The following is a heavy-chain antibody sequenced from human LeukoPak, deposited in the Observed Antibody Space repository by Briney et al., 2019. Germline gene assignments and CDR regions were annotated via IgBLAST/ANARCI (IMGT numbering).Heavy chain of an antibody. CDR3: ARSSYSGTYAGGY. V-gene: IGHV4-59*01. J-gene: IGHJ4*02. Sequence: SETLSLTCTVSGGSISSYYWSWIRQPPGKGLEWIGYIYYGGSTYHNPSLNSRVTISMDTSTNQFSLTLRSVTAADTAVYYCARSSYSGTYAGGYWGQGSLVTVSP. CDR2: IYYGGST. D-gene: IGHD1-26*01. CDR1: GGSISSYY.